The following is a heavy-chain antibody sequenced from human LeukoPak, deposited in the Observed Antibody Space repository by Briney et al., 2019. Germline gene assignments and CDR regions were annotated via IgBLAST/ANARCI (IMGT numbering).Heavy chain of an antibody. Sequence: GGSLRLSCAASGFTFSSNYMSWVRQAPGKGLEWVAVIYSGGSTYYADSVKGRFTISRDNSKNTLYLQMNSLRAEDTAVYYCASGGPVGAIDYWGQGTLVTVSS. D-gene: IGHD1-26*01. CDR2: IYSGGST. CDR1: GFTFSSNY. V-gene: IGHV3-53*01. J-gene: IGHJ4*02. CDR3: ASGGPVGAIDY.